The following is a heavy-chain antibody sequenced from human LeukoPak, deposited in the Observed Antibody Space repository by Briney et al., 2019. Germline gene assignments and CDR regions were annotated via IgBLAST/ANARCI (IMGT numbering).Heavy chain of an antibody. J-gene: IGHJ3*02. V-gene: IGHV4-4*02. CDR1: GGSISSSNW. CDR2: IYHSGST. D-gene: IGHD3-10*01. CDR3: ARDGVGTYYGSGGSNAFDI. Sequence: SETLSLTCAVSGGSISSSNWWSWVRQPPGKGLEWIGEIYHSGSTNYNPSLKSRVTISVDKSKNQFSLKLSSVTAADTAVYYCARDGVGTYYGSGGSNAFDIWGQGTMVTVSS.